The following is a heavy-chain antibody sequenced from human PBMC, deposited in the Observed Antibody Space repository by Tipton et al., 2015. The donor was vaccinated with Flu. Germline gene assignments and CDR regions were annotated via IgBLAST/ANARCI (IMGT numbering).Heavy chain of an antibody. D-gene: IGHD3-10*01. CDR1: GDSISSRYY. Sequence: LRLSCTISGDSISSRYYWGWIRQPPGKGLEWIGNIFRTGSTYHNPSLKSRVAISLDTFQNQFSLKLTSVTAADTAVYYCATTTYYYGSGSHDYWGQGTLVTVSS. V-gene: IGHV4-38-2*02. CDR3: ATTTYYYGSGSHDY. CDR2: IFRTGST. J-gene: IGHJ4*02.